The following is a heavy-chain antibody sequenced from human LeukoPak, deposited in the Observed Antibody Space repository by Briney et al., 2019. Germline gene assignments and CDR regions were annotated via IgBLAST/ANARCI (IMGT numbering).Heavy chain of an antibody. J-gene: IGHJ6*03. D-gene: IGHD4-23*01. Sequence: GGSLRHSCAASGFTFSSYTMNWVRQAPGKGPEWVSSITSSSSHIYYADSVKGRFTISRDNARNSLYLQMNSLRAEDTALYYCARDGDTVLTRGYYYYMDVWGKGTTVTVSS. V-gene: IGHV3-21*01. CDR1: GFTFSSYT. CDR2: ITSSSSHI. CDR3: ARDGDTVLTRGYYYYMDV.